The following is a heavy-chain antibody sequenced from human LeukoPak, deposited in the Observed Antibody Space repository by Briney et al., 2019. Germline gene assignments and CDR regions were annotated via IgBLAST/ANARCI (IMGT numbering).Heavy chain of an antibody. CDR3: ARSSSSRGWFDP. J-gene: IGHJ5*02. CDR2: IYYSGST. CDR1: GGSINTSSYY. V-gene: IGHV4-61*01. Sequence: SETLSLTCTVSGGSINTSSYYWSWIRQPPGKGLEWIGYIYYSGSTNYNPSLKSRVTISVDTSKNQFSLKLSSVAAADTAVYYCARSSSSRGWFDPWGQGTLVTVSS.